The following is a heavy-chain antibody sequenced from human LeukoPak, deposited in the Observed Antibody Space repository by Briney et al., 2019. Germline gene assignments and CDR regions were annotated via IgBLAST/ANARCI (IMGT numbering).Heavy chain of an antibody. D-gene: IGHD6-13*01. J-gene: IGHJ5*02. CDR2: INPNSGGT. V-gene: IGHV1-2*02. CDR1: GYTFTGYY. CDR3: ARVSSSWTGAIPGWFDP. Sequence: ASVKVSCKASGYTFTGYYMHWVRQAPGQGLEWMVWINPNSGGTNYAQKFQGRVTMTRDTSISTAYMELSRLRSDDTAVYYCARVSSSWTGAIPGWFDPWGQGTLVTVSS.